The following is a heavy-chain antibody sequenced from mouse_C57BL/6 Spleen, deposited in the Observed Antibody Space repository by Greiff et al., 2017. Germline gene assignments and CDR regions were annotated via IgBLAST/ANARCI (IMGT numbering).Heavy chain of an antibody. J-gene: IGHJ4*01. Sequence: VQLKESGAELARPGASVKLSCKASGYTFTSYGISWVKQRTGQGLEWIGEIYPRSGNTYYNEKFKGKATLTADKSSSTAYMELRSLTSEDSAVYFCARGGITTVVAGPNAMDYWGQGTSVTVSS. CDR2: IYPRSGNT. CDR1: GYTFTSYG. CDR3: ARGGITTVVAGPNAMDY. D-gene: IGHD1-1*01. V-gene: IGHV1-81*01.